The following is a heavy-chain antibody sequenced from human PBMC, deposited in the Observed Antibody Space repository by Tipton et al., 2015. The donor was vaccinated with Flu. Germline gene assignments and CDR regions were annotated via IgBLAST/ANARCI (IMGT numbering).Heavy chain of an antibody. CDR1: GGSISSCSYY. V-gene: IGHV4-61*02. D-gene: IGHD2-21*01. CDR3: ARDYGGHIYY. CDR2: IYTSGST. J-gene: IGHJ4*02. Sequence: TLSLTCTVSGGSISSCSYYWSWIRQPAGKGLEWIGRIYTSGSTNYNPSLKSRVTISVDTSKNQFSLKLSSVTAADTAVYYCARDYGGHIYYWGQGTLVTVSS.